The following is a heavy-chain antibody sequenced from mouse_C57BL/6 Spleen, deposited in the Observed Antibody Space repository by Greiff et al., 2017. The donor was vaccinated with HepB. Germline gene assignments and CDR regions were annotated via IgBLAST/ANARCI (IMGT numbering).Heavy chain of an antibody. CDR2: IYPGGGYT. CDR1: GYTFTNYW. CDR3: AIITTVVGAMDY. D-gene: IGHD1-1*01. V-gene: IGHV1-63*01. Sequence: VQLQQSGAELVRPGTSVKMSCKASGYTFTNYWIGWAKQRPGHGLEWIGDIYPGGGYTNYNDKFKGKATLTADKSSSTAYMQFSSLTSEDSAIYYCAIITTVVGAMDYWGKGTSVTVSS. J-gene: IGHJ4*01.